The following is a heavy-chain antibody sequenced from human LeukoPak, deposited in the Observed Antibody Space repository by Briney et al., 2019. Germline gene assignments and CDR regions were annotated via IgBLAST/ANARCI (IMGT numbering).Heavy chain of an antibody. J-gene: IGHJ4*02. D-gene: IGHD1-1*01. Sequence: PGGSLRLSCAASGFTFSSYSMNWVRQAPGKGLDWVSFISSSSNIIHYADSVKGRFTISRDNAKNSVYLEMNSLRAEDTAVYYCARGDSTGTNLDFWGQGTLVTVSS. CDR1: GFTFSSYS. V-gene: IGHV3-48*04. CDR3: ARGDSTGTNLDF. CDR2: ISSSSNII.